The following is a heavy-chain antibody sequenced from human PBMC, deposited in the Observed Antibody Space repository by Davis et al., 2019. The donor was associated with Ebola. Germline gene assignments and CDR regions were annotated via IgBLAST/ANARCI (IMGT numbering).Heavy chain of an antibody. CDR3: ASGLEVGAISAFDI. D-gene: IGHD1-26*01. Sequence: ASVKVSCMASGYTFTSYGISWVRQAPGQGLEWMGWINTNTGNPTYAQGFTGRFVFSLDTSVSTAYLQISSLKAEDTAVYYCASGLEVGAISAFDIWGQGTMVTVSS. CDR2: INTNTGNP. V-gene: IGHV7-4-1*02. J-gene: IGHJ3*02. CDR1: GYTFTSYG.